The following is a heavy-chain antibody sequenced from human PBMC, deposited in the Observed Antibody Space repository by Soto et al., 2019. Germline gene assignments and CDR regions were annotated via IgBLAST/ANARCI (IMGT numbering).Heavy chain of an antibody. CDR2: IYYSGNT. D-gene: IGHD6-6*01. CDR3: ASSSPFHY. Sequence: PSETLSLTCSVSSASLSSSTYYWSWIRQPPGRGPEWIGSIYYSGNTYYKPSLKSRVSISIDTFRNQFSLKLTSVTAADTGVYYCASSSPFHYWGPGILVTVSS. J-gene: IGHJ4*02. CDR1: SASLSSSTYY. V-gene: IGHV4-39*01.